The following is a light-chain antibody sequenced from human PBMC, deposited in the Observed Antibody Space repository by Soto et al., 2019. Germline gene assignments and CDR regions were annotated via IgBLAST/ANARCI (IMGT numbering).Light chain of an antibody. Sequence: EVVLTQSPGTLSLSPGERATLSCRASQSLTNDYLAWYQQNPGQAPRLLIYGASSRATGIPDRFSGSGSGTDFTLTISRLEPEDFAVYYCQQCGTSLPVTFGQGTRLAIK. CDR3: QQCGTSLPVT. CDR2: GAS. V-gene: IGKV3-20*01. CDR1: QSLTNDY. J-gene: IGKJ5*01.